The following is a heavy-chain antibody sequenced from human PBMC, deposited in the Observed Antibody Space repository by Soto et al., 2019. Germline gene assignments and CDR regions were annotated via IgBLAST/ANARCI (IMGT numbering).Heavy chain of an antibody. J-gene: IGHJ6*03. D-gene: IGHD2-15*01. Sequence: PGGSLRLSCAASDFTFSSYAMSWVPQAPGKGLEWVSAISGSGGSTYYADSVKGRFTISRDNSKNTLYLQMNSLRAEDTAVYYCAKAGCSGGSCSSYYYYYYMDVWGKGTTVTVSS. CDR2: ISGSGGST. CDR1: DFTFSSYA. V-gene: IGHV3-23*01. CDR3: AKAGCSGGSCSSYYYYYYMDV.